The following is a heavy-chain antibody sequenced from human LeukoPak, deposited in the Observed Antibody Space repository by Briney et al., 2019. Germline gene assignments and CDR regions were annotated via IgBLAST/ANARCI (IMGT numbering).Heavy chain of an antibody. CDR3: TTDPPYDGSDYPGDY. CDR1: GFSFSGSA. J-gene: IGHJ4*02. CDR2: IRSKANSYAT. Sequence: PGGSLRLSCAASGFSFSGSAMHWVRQASGKGLEWVGQIRSKANSYATVYAASVKGRFTISRDDSKNTAYLQMNSLKTEDTAVYYCTTDPPYDGSDYPGDYRGQGTLVTVSS. D-gene: IGHD3-22*01. V-gene: IGHV3-73*01.